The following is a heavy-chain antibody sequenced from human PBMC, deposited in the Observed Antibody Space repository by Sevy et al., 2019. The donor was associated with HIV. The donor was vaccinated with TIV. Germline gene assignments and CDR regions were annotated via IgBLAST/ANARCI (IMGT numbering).Heavy chain of an antibody. Sequence: ASVRVSCKASGYTFTSYGISWVRQAPGQGLEWMGWISAYNGNTNYAQKLQGRVTMTTDTSTSTAYMELRSLRSDDTAVYYCARDLLPFMTTVTTGFDYWGQGTLVTVSS. V-gene: IGHV1-18*01. D-gene: IGHD4-17*01. CDR2: ISAYNGNT. J-gene: IGHJ4*02. CDR1: GYTFTSYG. CDR3: ARDLLPFMTTVTTGFDY.